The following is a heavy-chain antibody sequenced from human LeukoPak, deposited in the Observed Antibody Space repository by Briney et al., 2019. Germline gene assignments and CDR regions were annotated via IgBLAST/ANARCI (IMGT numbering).Heavy chain of an antibody. Sequence: NSSETLSLTCTVSGYSISSGYYWGWIRQPPGKGLEWIGTIYDSGSTYYNPSLKGRVTISVDTSKNQFSLKLSSVTAADTAVYYCARSQNYVDSSGYFHFDFWGQGTLVTVSS. CDR3: ARSQNYVDSSGYFHFDF. D-gene: IGHD3-22*01. J-gene: IGHJ4*02. CDR1: GYSISSGYY. CDR2: IYDSGST. V-gene: IGHV4-38-2*02.